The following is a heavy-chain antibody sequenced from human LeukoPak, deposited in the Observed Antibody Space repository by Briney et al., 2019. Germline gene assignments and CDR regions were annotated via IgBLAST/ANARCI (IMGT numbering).Heavy chain of an antibody. V-gene: IGHV3-66*01. D-gene: IGHD3-3*02. J-gene: IGHJ4*02. Sequence: GGSLRLSCAASGFTVSYIYMSWVRQAPGKGLKWVSIIYSGGSTYYADSVRGRFTISRDNSKNTLYLQMNSLRAEDTAVYYCASLRPISRQYFDYWGQGTLVTVSS. CDR2: IYSGGST. CDR1: GFTVSYIY. CDR3: ASLRPISRQYFDY.